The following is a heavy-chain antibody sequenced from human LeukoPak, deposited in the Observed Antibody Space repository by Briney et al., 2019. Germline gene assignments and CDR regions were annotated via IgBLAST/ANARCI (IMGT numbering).Heavy chain of an antibody. CDR3: ASSGPPDYDSSGYYKNFDY. CDR1: GGSFSGYL. V-gene: IGHV4-34*01. J-gene: IGHJ4*02. Sequence: SETLSLTCDVPGGSFSGYLWSWIRQSPGKGLEWIGEVNYRGSPHYNPSLESRVTISVDTSKNQFSLKLSSVTAADTAVYYCASSGPPDYDSSGYYKNFDYWGQGTLVTVSS. CDR2: VNYRGSP. D-gene: IGHD3-22*01.